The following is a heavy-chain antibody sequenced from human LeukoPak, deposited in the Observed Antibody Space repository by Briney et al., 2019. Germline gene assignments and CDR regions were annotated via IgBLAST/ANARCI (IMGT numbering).Heavy chain of an antibody. CDR2: IRSDGTTK. CDR1: GFSFSSYG. CDR3: AKDVYDGSGYHFDY. Sequence: GGSLRLSCAASGFSFSSYGMYWVCQPPGKGLEWVAFIRSDGTTKYYADSVKGRFTISRDNAKNTLYLQMNSLRGEDTAVYYCAKDVYDGSGYHFDYWGQGTLVTVSS. D-gene: IGHD3-22*01. J-gene: IGHJ4*02. V-gene: IGHV3-30*02.